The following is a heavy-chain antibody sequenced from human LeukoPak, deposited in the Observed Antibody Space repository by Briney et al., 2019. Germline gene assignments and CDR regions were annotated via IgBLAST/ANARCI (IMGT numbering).Heavy chain of an antibody. Sequence: PSETLSLSCALYGGSFSGYYWRCIPQPPGKGLECIGEINHSGNTNYDPSLKSRVTISVDTTKNQYSLKLSSVAAANTAVYYCARSNGDYTDWGQGTLVTVSS. V-gene: IGHV4-34*01. CDR3: ARSNGDYTD. D-gene: IGHD4-17*01. CDR2: INHSGNT. J-gene: IGHJ4*02. CDR1: GGSFSGYY.